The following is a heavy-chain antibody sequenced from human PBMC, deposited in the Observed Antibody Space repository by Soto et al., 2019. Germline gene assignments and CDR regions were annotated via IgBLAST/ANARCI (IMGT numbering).Heavy chain of an antibody. CDR3: ARGFCSGGNCYSRMEV. Sequence: SLNVSFKASGGTFSTHAIIWVRPAPGHWLELMGGIIPISGTTYYTHKFQGRVTITADEPTSTAFMELSSLKSDDTAVFYCARGFCSGGNCYSRMEVSGQTPIVTVP. CDR1: GGTFSTHA. V-gene: IGHV1-69*01. CDR2: IIPISGTT. D-gene: IGHD2-15*01. J-gene: IGHJ6*02.